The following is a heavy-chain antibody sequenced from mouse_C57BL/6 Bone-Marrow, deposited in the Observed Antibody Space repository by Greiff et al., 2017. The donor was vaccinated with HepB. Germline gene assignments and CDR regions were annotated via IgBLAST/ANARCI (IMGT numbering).Heavy chain of an antibody. J-gene: IGHJ2*01. V-gene: IGHV5-4*01. CDR2: ISDGGSYT. CDR1: GFTFSSYA. CDR3: ARDPGGDY. Sequence: EVKLVESGGGLVKPGGSLKLSCAASGFTFSSYAMSWVRQTPEKRLEWVATISDGGSYTYYPDNVKGRFTISRDNAKNNLYLQMSHLKSEDTAMYYCARDPGGDYWGQGTTLTVSS.